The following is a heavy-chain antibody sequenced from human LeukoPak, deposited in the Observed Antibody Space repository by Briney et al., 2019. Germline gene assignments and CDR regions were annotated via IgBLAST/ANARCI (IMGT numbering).Heavy chain of an antibody. J-gene: IGHJ4*02. CDR3: AKSGSGSYYKTSYDY. V-gene: IGHV3-23*01. Sequence: GGSLRLSCAASGFTFSSYAMSWVRQAPGKGLEWVSAISGSGGSTYYADSVKGRFTISRDNSKNTLYLQMNSLRAEDTAVYYCAKSGSGSYYKTSYDYWGQGTLVTVSS. CDR2: ISGSGGST. D-gene: IGHD3-10*01. CDR1: GFTFSSYA.